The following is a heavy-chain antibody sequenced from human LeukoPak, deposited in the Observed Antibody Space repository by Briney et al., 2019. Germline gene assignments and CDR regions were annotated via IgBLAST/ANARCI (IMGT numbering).Heavy chain of an antibody. Sequence: GGSLRLSCAAYGFTVTNYWLTWVRQAPGKGLEWVANINQDGGTEYYVDSMKGRFTISRDNAKNLVYLQINSLRAEDTAVYFCARHTLWRFDYWGQGALVTVSS. CDR2: INQDGGTE. D-gene: IGHD3-3*01. J-gene: IGHJ4*02. V-gene: IGHV3-7*01. CDR3: ARHTLWRFDY. CDR1: GFTVTNYW.